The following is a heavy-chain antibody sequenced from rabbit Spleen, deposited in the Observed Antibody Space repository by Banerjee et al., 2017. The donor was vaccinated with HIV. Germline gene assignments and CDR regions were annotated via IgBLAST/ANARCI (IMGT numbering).Heavy chain of an antibody. CDR1: GFTLSSYY. Sequence: QLEESAGSLVQPGGSLKLSCKASGFTLSSYYMNWVRQAPGKGLEWIGYIDPVFGITYYANWVNGRFSISRENAQNTVFLQMTSLTAADTATYFCARDGAGGSYFALWGPGTLVTV. CDR3: ARDGAGGSYFAL. CDR2: IDPVFGIT. J-gene: IGHJ4*01. V-gene: IGHV1S7*01. D-gene: IGHD8-1*01.